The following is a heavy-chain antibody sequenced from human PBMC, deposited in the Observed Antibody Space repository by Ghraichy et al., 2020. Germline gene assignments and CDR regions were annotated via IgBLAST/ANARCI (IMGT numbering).Heavy chain of an antibody. CDR1: GFTFSSYE. CDR2: ISRGGNTI. V-gene: IGHV3-48*03. Sequence: GGSLRLSCAASGFTFSSYEMNWVRQAPGKGLEWVSYISRGGNTIYYADSVKGRFTISRDNAKNSLYLQMNSLRAEDTALDYCSREAAYDFWSGWDYWGQGTLVTVSS. CDR3: SREAAYDFWSGWDY. D-gene: IGHD3-3*01. J-gene: IGHJ4*02.